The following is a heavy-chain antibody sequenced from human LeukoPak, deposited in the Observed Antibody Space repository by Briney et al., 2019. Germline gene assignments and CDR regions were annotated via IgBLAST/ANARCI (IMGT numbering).Heavy chain of an antibody. D-gene: IGHD3-10*01. V-gene: IGHV4-59*08. Sequence: MASETLSLTCTVSGGSISSYYWSWIRQPPGKGLEWIGYIYYSGSTNYNPSLKSRVTISVDTSKNQFSLKLSSVTAADTAVYYCARVNMVRGVIPYYFDYWGQGTLVTVSS. J-gene: IGHJ4*02. CDR1: GGSISSYY. CDR2: IYYSGST. CDR3: ARVNMVRGVIPYYFDY.